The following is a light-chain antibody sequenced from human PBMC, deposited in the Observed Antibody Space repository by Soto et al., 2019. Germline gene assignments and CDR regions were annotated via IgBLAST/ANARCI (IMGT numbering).Light chain of an antibody. V-gene: IGKV1-5*03. CDR2: KAS. CDR1: QGVDTC. J-gene: IGKJ1*01. Sequence: GGRVTIPCRASQGVDTCLAWYQQKPGKAPHLLIYKASSLETGVPSRFSGSGSVTEFTLTISSLQPDDFATYYCQQFYRYPWTFGQGTKVEIK. CDR3: QQFYRYPWT.